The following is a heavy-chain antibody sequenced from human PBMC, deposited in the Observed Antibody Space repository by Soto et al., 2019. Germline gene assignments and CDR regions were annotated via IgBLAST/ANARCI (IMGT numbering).Heavy chain of an antibody. Sequence: QVQLVESGGGVVQPGRSLRLSCAASGFTFSSYAMHWVRQAPGKGLEWVAVISYDGSNKYYADSVKGRFTISRDNSKNMLYLQMNSLRAEDTAVYYCARAYYYDSSGYGLSSHWGQGTLVTVSS. D-gene: IGHD3-22*01. CDR1: GFTFSSYA. J-gene: IGHJ4*02. CDR3: ARAYYYDSSGYGLSSH. CDR2: ISYDGSNK. V-gene: IGHV3-30-3*01.